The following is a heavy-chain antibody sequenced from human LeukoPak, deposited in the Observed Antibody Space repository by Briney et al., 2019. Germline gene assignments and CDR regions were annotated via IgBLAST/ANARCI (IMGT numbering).Heavy chain of an antibody. Sequence: SETLSLTCTVSGGSISSYYWSWIRQPPGKGLEWIGYIYYSGSINYNPSLKSRVTISVDTSKNQFSLKLSSVTAADTAVYYCARDSVYSGSSLDYWGHGALVTVSS. J-gene: IGHJ4*01. D-gene: IGHD1-26*01. V-gene: IGHV4-59*12. CDR2: IYYSGSI. CDR3: ARDSVYSGSSLDY. CDR1: GGSISSYY.